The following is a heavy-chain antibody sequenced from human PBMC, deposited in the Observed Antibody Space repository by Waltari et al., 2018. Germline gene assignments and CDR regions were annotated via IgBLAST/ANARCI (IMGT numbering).Heavy chain of an antibody. J-gene: IGHJ3*02. CDR3: ARRHGVGATDDAFDI. V-gene: IGHV1-2*06. D-gene: IGHD1-26*01. CDR2: INPNSGGT. Sequence: QVQLVQSGAEVKKPGASVKVSCKASGYTFTGYYMHWVRQAPGQGLEWMGRINPNSGGTNYAQKFQGRVTMTRDTSISTAYMELSRLRSDDTAVYYCARRHGVGATDDAFDIWGQGTMVTVSS. CDR1: GYTFTGYY.